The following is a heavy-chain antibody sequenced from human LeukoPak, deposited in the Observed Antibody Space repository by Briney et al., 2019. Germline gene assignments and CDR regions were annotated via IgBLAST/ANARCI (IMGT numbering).Heavy chain of an antibody. CDR2: FYPGDSDT. D-gene: IGHD3-10*01. J-gene: IGHJ3*02. CDR1: GYSFTSYW. V-gene: IGHV5-51*01. CDR3: ARVDYYGSGSYSAFDI. Sequence: GEALKISCKSSGYSFTSYWIGWVRQMPGKGLEWMGVFYPGDSDTRYSPSFQGQVTISADKSISTAYLQWGSLKASDTAMYYCARVDYYGSGSYSAFDIWGQGTMVTVSS.